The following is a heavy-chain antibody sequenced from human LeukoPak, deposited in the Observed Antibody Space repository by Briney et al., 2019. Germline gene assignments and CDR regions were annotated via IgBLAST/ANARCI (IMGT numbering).Heavy chain of an antibody. CDR1: GGSFSGYY. D-gene: IGHD3-16*01. V-gene: IGHV4-34*01. Sequence: SETLSLTCAVYGGSFSGYYWSWIRQPPGKGLEWIGEINHSGSTNYNPSLKSRVTISVDTSKNQFSLKLSSVTAADTAVYYCASYVARLFDYWGQGTLVTVSS. J-gene: IGHJ4*02. CDR2: INHSGST. CDR3: ASYVARLFDY.